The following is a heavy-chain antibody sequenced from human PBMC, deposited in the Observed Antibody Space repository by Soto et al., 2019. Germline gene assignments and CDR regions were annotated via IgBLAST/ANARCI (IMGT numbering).Heavy chain of an antibody. D-gene: IGHD6-6*01. V-gene: IGHV3-30*18. CDR1: GFTFSSYG. CDR2: ISYDGSNK. CDR3: AKAGIAARRVYYYYGMDV. Sequence: GGSLRLSCAASGFTFSSYGMHWVRQAPGKGLEWVAVISYDGSNKYYADSVKGRFTISRDNSKNTLYLQMNSLRAEDTAVYYCAKAGIAARRVYYYYGMDVWGQGTTVTVSS. J-gene: IGHJ6*02.